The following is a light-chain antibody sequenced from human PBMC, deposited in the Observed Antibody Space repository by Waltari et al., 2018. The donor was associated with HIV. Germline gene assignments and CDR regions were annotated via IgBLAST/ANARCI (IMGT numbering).Light chain of an antibody. CDR2: EDN. J-gene: IGLJ2*01. CDR1: SGSIVSHY. CDR3: QSFDSSSVV. V-gene: IGLV6-57*01. Sequence: NFMLTQPHPVSESTGKTLTISCTLSSGSIVSHYVPWFQQRPGSSPTTVIFEDNRRPSGVPDRFSGSIDMSSNSASLTISGLKTDDEADYYCQSFDSSSVVFGGGTKLTVL.